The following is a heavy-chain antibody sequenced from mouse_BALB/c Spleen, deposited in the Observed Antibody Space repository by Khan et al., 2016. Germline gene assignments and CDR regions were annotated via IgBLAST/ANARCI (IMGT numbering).Heavy chain of an antibody. D-gene: IGHD2-4*01. CDR1: GYTFTSYV. Sequence: EVQLQESGPELVKPGASVKMSCKASGYTFTSYVKHWVKQKPGQGLEWIGYIYPYNDGTKYNEKFKGKATLTSDKSSSTAYMELSSLTSEDSAVYYCARSGYDYDGGFAYWGQGTLVTVSS. V-gene: IGHV1S136*01. CDR3: ARSGYDYDGGFAY. J-gene: IGHJ3*01. CDR2: IYPYNDGT.